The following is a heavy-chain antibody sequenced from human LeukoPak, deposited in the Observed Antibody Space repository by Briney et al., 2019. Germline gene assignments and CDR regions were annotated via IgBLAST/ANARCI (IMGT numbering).Heavy chain of an antibody. CDR1: GFTFSSYW. CDR2: INSDGSST. D-gene: IGHD6-6*01. J-gene: IGHJ4*02. V-gene: IGHV3-74*01. CDR3: AKGGGGGAAPGDDY. Sequence: GGSLRLSCAASGFTFSSYWMHWVRQAPGKGLVWVSRINSDGSSTSYADSVKGRFTISRDNAKNTLYLQMNSLRAEDTAVYYCAKGGGGGAAPGDDYWGQGTLVTVSS.